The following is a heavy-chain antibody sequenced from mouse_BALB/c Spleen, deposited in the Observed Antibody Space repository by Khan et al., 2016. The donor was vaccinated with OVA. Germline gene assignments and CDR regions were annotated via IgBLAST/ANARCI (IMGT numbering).Heavy chain of an antibody. Sequence: VQLQESGAELVKPGASVKLSCKASGYTFTSYDINWVRQRPEQGLEWIGWIFPGDDSTKYTEKFKGKATLTSDKSSSTAYMQLSRLTSEDSAVYFCARHYGGGILHWYFDVWGAGTTVTVSS. CDR1: GYTFTSYD. D-gene: IGHD1-1*02. J-gene: IGHJ1*01. V-gene: IGHV1-85*01. CDR3: ARHYGGGILHWYFDV. CDR2: IFPGDDST.